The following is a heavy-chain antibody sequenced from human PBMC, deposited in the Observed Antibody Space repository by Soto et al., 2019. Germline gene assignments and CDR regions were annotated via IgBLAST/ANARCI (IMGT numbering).Heavy chain of an antibody. Sequence: SQTLSLTCAISGYSVSSNTAAWNWIRSSPSRGLEWLGRTYYRSNWRHDYAVSVKSRITVNPDTSKNHFSLQLNSVTPDDTAVYYCARGVAGSGFDLWGQGTLVTDSS. CDR2: TYYRSNWRH. J-gene: IGHJ4*02. D-gene: IGHD6-19*01. CDR1: GYSVSSNTAA. CDR3: ARGVAGSGFDL. V-gene: IGHV6-1*01.